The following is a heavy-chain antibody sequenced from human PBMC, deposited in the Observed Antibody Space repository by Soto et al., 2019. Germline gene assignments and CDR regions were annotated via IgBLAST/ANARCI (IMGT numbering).Heavy chain of an antibody. J-gene: IGHJ6*02. Sequence: PSETLSLTCTVSGGSISSSSYYWGWIRQPPGKGLEWIGSIYYSGSTYYNPSLKSRVTISVDTSKNQFSLKLSSVTAADTAVYYCARPDYDGMDVWGQGTTVTVSS. V-gene: IGHV4-39*01. CDR2: IYYSGST. CDR1: GGSISSSSYY. CDR3: ARPDYDGMDV.